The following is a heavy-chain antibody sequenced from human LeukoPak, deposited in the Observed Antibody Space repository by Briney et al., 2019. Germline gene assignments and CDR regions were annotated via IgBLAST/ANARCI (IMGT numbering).Heavy chain of an antibody. V-gene: IGHV3-21*01. CDR3: ARELNIVVVPAAIPDWFDP. CDR1: GFTFSSYS. CDR2: ISSSSSYI. D-gene: IGHD2-2*02. Sequence: GGSLRLSCAASGFTFSSYSMNWVRQAPGKGLEWVSSISSSSSYIYYADSVKGRFTISRDNAKNSLYLQMNSLRADDTAVYYCARELNIVVVPAAIPDWFDPWGQGTLVTVSS. J-gene: IGHJ5*02.